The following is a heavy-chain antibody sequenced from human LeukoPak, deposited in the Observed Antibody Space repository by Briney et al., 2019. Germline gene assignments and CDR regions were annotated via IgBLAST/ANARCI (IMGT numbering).Heavy chain of an antibody. CDR1: GFTFSSYW. D-gene: IGHD1-26*01. CDR3: ARGPGATHYYYYYMDV. V-gene: IGHV3-7*01. CDR2: IKQDGSEK. Sequence: GGSLRLSCAASGFTFSSYWMSWVRQAPGKGLEWVANIKQDGSEKYYVDSVKGRFTISRDNAKNSLYLQKNSLRAEDTAVYYCARGPGATHYYYYYMDVWGKGTTVTISS. J-gene: IGHJ6*03.